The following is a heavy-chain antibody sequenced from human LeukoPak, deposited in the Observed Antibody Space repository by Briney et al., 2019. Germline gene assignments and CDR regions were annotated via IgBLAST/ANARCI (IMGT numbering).Heavy chain of an antibody. D-gene: IGHD3-22*01. CDR2: ISAYTGNT. CDR3: ARDPTYYYDGRGLGGVDY. V-gene: IGHV1-18*01. CDR1: GYIFTSYG. J-gene: IGHJ4*02. Sequence: ASVKVSCKTSGYIFTSYGVTWARQAPGQGLEWMGWISAYTGNTKYAQKLQGRVTMTTDTSTSTAYMELRSLRSDDTAVYYCARDPTYYYDGRGLGGVDYWGQGTLVTVS.